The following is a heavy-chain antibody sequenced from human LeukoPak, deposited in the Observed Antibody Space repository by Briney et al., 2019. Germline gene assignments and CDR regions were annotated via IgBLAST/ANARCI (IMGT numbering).Heavy chain of an antibody. CDR3: ARRGGPRAQFSLLMFRASGRIAH. CDR2: IYSGGST. D-gene: IGHD3-10*01. V-gene: IGHV3-53*01. Sequence: GGSLRLSCAASGFTVSSNYMSWVRQAPGKGLEWVSVIYSGGSTYYADSVKGRFTISRDNSKNTLYLQMNSLRADNTAVYYCARRGGPRAQFSLLMFRASGRIAHWGKGTLVTVSS. J-gene: IGHJ4*02. CDR1: GFTVSSNY.